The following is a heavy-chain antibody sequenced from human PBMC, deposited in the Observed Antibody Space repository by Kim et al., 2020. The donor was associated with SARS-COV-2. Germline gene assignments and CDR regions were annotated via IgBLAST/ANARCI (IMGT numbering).Heavy chain of an antibody. CDR3: ARVGGSSLQEEDYFDS. Sequence: PKSRVTLSVEPSKNQFSLKMSSVTAADTAVYYCARVGGSSLQEEDYFDSWGQGTLVTVSS. D-gene: IGHD6-13*01. V-gene: IGHV4-31*02. J-gene: IGHJ4*02.